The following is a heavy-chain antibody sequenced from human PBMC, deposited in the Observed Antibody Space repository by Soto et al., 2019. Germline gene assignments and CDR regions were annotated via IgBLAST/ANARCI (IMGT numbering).Heavy chain of an antibody. V-gene: IGHV3-74*01. CDR2: INSNGRTI. D-gene: IGHD5-18*01. J-gene: IGHJ4*02. CDR3: ARDYSSYGPFDY. CDR1: GFTFSDYW. Sequence: PGGSLRLSCAASGFTFSDYWMHWVRQAPGKGLMWVSRINSNGRTISYADSVKGRFTISRDNAKNSLYLQMNSLRAEDTAVYYCARDYSSYGPFDYWGQGTLVTVSS.